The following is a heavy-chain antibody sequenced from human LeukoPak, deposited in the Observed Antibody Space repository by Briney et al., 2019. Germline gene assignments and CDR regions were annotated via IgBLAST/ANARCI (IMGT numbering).Heavy chain of an antibody. D-gene: IGHD1-14*01. Sequence: GGSLRLSCAASGYTFIDYPMLWVRQAPGKGLEWVAVIYDDGINKQYADSVKGRLTISRDNSKNTLSLQMNSLRPDDTAVYYCTRDRDGTRTCYFGYWGQGTLVTVSS. CDR3: TRDRDGTRTCYFGY. V-gene: IGHV3-30*03. CDR1: GYTFIDYP. J-gene: IGHJ4*02. CDR2: IYDDGINK.